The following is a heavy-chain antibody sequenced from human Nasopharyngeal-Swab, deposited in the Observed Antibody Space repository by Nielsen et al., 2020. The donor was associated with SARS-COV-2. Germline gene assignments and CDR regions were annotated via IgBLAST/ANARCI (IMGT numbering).Heavy chain of an antibody. CDR3: ARGSLRHFDY. J-gene: IGHJ4*02. V-gene: IGHV3-48*02. Sequence: GESLKISCAASGFTFSSYSMNWVRQAPGKGLEWVSYISSSSSTIYYADSVKGRFTIPRDNAKNSLYLQMNSLRDEDTAVYYCARGSLRHFDYWGQGTLVTVSS. D-gene: IGHD5-12*01. CDR1: GFTFSSYS. CDR2: ISSSSSTI.